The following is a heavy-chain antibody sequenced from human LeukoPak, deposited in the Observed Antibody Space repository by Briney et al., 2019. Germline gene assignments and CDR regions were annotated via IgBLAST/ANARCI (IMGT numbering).Heavy chain of an antibody. D-gene: IGHD2-2*03. J-gene: IGHJ4*02. CDR3: AKDQMDKWSFDY. CDR1: GFTFNTHA. V-gene: IGHV3-30*18. CDR2: ISYDGIRK. Sequence: GGSLRLSCSASGFTFNTHAMPWVRQAPGKGLEWVAFISYDGIRKYYADSVKGRFSVSRDNSKNTLYLQMNSLRADDTAVYYCAKDQMDKWSFDYWGQGTLVTVSS.